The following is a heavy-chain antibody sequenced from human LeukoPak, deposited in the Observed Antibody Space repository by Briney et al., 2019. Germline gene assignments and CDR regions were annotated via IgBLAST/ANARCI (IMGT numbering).Heavy chain of an antibody. D-gene: IGHD2-21*02. Sequence: GGSLKLSCAASGFTFSSYTINWVRQAPGKGLEWVSSISTSSSYIYYAASVKGRFTISRDNAKNSLYLQMNSLRAEDTAVYYCARAYCGGDCYSHSNYYYYYYMDVWGKGTTVIVSS. CDR1: GFTFSSYT. J-gene: IGHJ6*03. V-gene: IGHV3-21*01. CDR3: ARAYCGGDCYSHSNYYYYYYMDV. CDR2: ISTSSSYI.